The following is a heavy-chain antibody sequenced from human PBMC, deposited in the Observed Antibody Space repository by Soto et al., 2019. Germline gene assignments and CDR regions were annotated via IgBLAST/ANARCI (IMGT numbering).Heavy chain of an antibody. J-gene: IGHJ4*02. CDR1: GFTFDDYT. CDR3: AKAMFYDSSGYYSNYFDY. V-gene: IGHV3-43*01. D-gene: IGHD3-22*01. Sequence: EVQLVESGGVVVQPGGSLRLSCAASGFTFDDYTMHWVRQAPGKGLEWVSLISWDGGSTYYADSVKGRFTISRDNSKNSLYLQMNSLRTEDTALYYCAKAMFYDSSGYYSNYFDYWGQGTLVTVSS. CDR2: ISWDGGST.